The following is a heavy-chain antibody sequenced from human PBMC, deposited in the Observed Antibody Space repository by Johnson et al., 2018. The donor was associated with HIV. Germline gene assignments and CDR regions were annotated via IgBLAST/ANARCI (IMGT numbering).Heavy chain of an antibody. V-gene: IGHV3-30*18. CDR1: GFSFSSYD. D-gene: IGHD4-17*01. CDR3: ANGGGYQLRESDAFDI. J-gene: IGHJ3*02. CDR2: ISYDGSNK. Sequence: QVQLVESGGGVVQPGRSLRLSCAASGFSFSSYDMHWVRQAPGKGLEWVAVISYDGSNKYYADSVKGRFTISRDNSKNTLYLQMNNLRPEDTAVYYCANGGGYQLRESDAFDIWGQGTKVTVSS.